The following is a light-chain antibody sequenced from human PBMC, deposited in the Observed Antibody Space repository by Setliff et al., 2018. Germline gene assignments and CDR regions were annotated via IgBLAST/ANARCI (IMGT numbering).Light chain of an antibody. V-gene: IGLV2-11*01. CDR1: SSDVGYYNY. CDR2: DVS. Sequence: QSALAQPRSLSGSPGQSVTISCTGTSSDVGYYNYVSWYQQHPGKAPKLMIDDVSKRPSGVPDRFSGSKFGNTASLTISGLQAEDEADYYCCSYAGSYTVVFGGGTKGTVL. J-gene: IGLJ2*01. CDR3: CSYAGSYTVV.